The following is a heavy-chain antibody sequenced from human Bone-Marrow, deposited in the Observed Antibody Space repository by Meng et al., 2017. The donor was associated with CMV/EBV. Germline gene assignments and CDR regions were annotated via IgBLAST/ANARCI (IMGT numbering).Heavy chain of an antibody. CDR3: ARRRVDTAMLGVDY. D-gene: IGHD5-18*01. CDR2: ISYDGSNK. J-gene: IGHJ4*02. V-gene: IGHV3-30*03. CDR1: GFTFSSDW. Sequence: GGSLRLSCAASGFTFSSDWMTWVRQAPGKGLEWVAVISYDGSNKYYADSVKGRFTISRDNAKNSLYLQMNSLRAEDTAVYYCARRRVDTAMLGVDYWGQGTLVTVSS.